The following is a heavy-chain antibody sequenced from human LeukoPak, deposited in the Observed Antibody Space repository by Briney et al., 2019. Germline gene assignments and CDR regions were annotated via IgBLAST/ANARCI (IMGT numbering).Heavy chain of an antibody. CDR3: ASWGVVAF. CDR2: IYYSGST. Sequence: SDTLSLTCTVSGGSISSSSYYWGWIRQPPGEGLEWIGSIYYSGSTYYNPSLKSRVTISVDTSKNQFSLKLSSVTAADTAVYYCASWGVVAFWGQGTLVTVSS. V-gene: IGHV4-39*01. J-gene: IGHJ4*02. CDR1: GGSISSSSYY. D-gene: IGHD3-22*01.